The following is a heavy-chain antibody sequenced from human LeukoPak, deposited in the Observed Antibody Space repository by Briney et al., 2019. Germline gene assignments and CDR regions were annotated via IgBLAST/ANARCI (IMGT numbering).Heavy chain of an antibody. Sequence: GGSLRLSCAASGFTFSSNGMDWVRQAPGKGLDWVAFIRYDGGTKYYADSVKGRFTISRDNSKNTLFLQMNSLRAEDTAVYYCAKGYCSRTSCFSPDAYDIWGQGTMVTVSS. CDR2: IRYDGGTK. CDR1: GFTFSSNG. J-gene: IGHJ3*02. CDR3: AKGYCSRTSCFSPDAYDI. D-gene: IGHD2-2*01. V-gene: IGHV3-30*02.